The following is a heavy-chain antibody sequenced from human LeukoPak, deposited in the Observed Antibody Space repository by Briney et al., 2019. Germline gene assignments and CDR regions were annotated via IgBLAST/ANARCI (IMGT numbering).Heavy chain of an antibody. Sequence: GGTLRLSCAVSGFTFSSAGMHRVRQAPGKRLEGLAVICYDGSNKYSADSGRGRFTISRDNSNNTLYLQMNSLLSEHRAGSYFTRAGIAVDFRSFDYWGRGTLVPVTS. CDR3: TRAGIAVDFRSFDY. CDR2: ICYDGSNK. J-gene: IGHJ4*02. D-gene: IGHD6-19*01. V-gene: IGHV3-33*01. CDR1: GFTFSSAG.